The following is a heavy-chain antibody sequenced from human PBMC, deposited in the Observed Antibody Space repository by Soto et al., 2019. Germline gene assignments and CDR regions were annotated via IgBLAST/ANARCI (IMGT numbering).Heavy chain of an antibody. CDR3: ARGVGHSPQRY. CDR1: GGSISVYY. Sequence: LYLTFTISGGSISVYYWSWIRQSPGQVLEWIGYIYDSGSPYYNPSLKTRVTISADTSKNQISLKLTSATAADTAVYFCARGVGHSPQRYWGRGTVFTVSS. CDR2: IYDSGSP. V-gene: IGHV4-59*01. J-gene: IGHJ4*02. D-gene: IGHD3-9*01.